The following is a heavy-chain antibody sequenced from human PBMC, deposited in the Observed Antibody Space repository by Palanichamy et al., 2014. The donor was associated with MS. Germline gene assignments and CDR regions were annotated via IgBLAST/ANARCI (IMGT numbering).Heavy chain of an antibody. J-gene: IGHJ4*02. CDR2: IYYTGST. CDR3: ARRIFCSGITCSTRKYFDY. CDR1: GGSVSSSSYY. V-gene: IGHV4-39*01. D-gene: IGHD2-2*01. Sequence: QLQLQESGPGLVKPSETLSLTCTVSGGSVSSSSYYWGWIRQPPGKGLEWIGNIYYTGSTYYNPSLKSRVTISVDMSKNQFSLKLSSVTAADTAVYYCARRIFCSGITCSTRKYFDYWGRGILVTVSS.